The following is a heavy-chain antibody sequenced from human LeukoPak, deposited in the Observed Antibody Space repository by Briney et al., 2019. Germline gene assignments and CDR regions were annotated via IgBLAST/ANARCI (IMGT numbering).Heavy chain of an antibody. CDR3: TRPYYDSSGYYYDY. V-gene: IGHV3-73*01. CDR2: IRSKANSYAT. Sequence: GGSLRLSCAASGFTFSGSAMHWVRQASGKGLEWVGRIRSKANSYATAYAASVKGRFTISRDDSKNTAYLQMNSLKTEDAAVYYCTRPYYDSSGYYYDYWGQGTLVTVSS. J-gene: IGHJ4*02. D-gene: IGHD3-22*01. CDR1: GFTFSGSA.